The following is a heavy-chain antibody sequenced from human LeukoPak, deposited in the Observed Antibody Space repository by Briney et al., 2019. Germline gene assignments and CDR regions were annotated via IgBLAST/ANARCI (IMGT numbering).Heavy chain of an antibody. CDR3: VRDYRGGWNDY. J-gene: IGHJ4*02. V-gene: IGHV3-7*01. CDR1: GFTFTKHW. CDR2: IREDGNEK. Sequence: GGSLRLSCAATGFTFTKHWMSWVRQTIGKGLECVAKIREDGNEKHYVDSVKGRFTISRDNAKNSLFLQMNNLRVDDSAVYYCVRDYRGGWNDYWGQGTLVTVSS. D-gene: IGHD1-26*01.